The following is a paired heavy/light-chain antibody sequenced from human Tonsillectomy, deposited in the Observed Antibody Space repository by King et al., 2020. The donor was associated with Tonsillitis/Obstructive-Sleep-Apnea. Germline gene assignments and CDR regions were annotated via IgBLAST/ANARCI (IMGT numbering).Light chain of an antibody. CDR2: DVN. V-gene: IGLV2-14*01. Sequence: QSALTQPASVSGSPGQSTTISCAGTSSDVGGYKYVSWYQQHPGMAPKLIIYDVNNRPPGISYRFSGSKSGNTASLTISGLQSEDEADYYCSSYTSSSASVVFGGGTKLTVL. CDR1: SSDVGGYKY. CDR3: SSYTSSSASVV. J-gene: IGLJ2*01.
Heavy chain of an antibody. J-gene: IGHJ4*02. CDR3: ARDSSGWFVF. V-gene: IGHV1-46*01. D-gene: IGHD6-19*01. CDR2: INPSGPRT. CDR1: GYTFTTYY. Sequence: QVHLVQSGAEVRKPGASVKVSCTASGYTFTTYYIHWVRQAPGQGLEWMGMINPSGPRTIYAQKFQGRVTITRDTSTSTVYMELTSLRSEDTAVYYCARDSSGWFVFWGQGTLVTVAS.